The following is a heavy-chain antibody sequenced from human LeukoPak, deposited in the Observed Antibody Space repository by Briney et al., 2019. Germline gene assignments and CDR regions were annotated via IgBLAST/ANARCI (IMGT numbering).Heavy chain of an antibody. CDR3: ARGLGKGYYYYGMDV. J-gene: IGHJ6*02. V-gene: IGHV1-46*01. CDR1: GYTFTSYY. CDR2: INPSGGST. Sequence: GASVKVSCKASGYTFTSYYMHWVRQAPGQGLEWMGIINPSGGSTSYTQKFQGRVTMTRDTSTSTVYMELSSLRSEDTAVYYCARGLGKGYYYYGMDVWGQGTTVTVSS. D-gene: IGHD7-27*01.